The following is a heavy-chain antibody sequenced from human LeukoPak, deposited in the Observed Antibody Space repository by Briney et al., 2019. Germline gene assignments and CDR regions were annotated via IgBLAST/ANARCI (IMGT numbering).Heavy chain of an antibody. CDR2: ISYDGSNK. V-gene: IGHV3-30*18. CDR1: GFTFSSYG. CDR3: AKGRGYSSNWLNFDY. Sequence: GGSLRLSCAASGFTFSSYGMHWVRQAPGKGLEWVAVISYDGSNKYYADSVKGRFTISRDNSKNTLYLQMNSLRVEDTALYYCAKGRGYSSNWLNFDYWGQGTLVTVSS. J-gene: IGHJ4*02. D-gene: IGHD6-13*01.